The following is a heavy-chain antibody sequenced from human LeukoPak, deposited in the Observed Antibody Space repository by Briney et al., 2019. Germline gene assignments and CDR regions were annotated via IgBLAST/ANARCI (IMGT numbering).Heavy chain of an antibody. CDR2: IYTSGST. V-gene: IGHV4-61*02. CDR3: ARDVSAFSWIGKNYYFDS. J-gene: IGHJ4*02. Sequence: SETLSLTCTVSGGSISSGTYYWSWIRQPAGKGLEWIGRIYTSGSTNYNPSLKSRVTISLDTSKNQFSLRLNSVTAADTAVYYCARDVSAFSWIGKNYYFDSWGQGTLVTVSS. CDR1: GGSISSGTYY. D-gene: IGHD6-13*01.